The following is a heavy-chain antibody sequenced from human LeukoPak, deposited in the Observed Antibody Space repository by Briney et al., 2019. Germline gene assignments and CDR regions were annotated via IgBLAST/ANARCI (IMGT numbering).Heavy chain of an antibody. V-gene: IGHV3-15*01. CDR1: GFTFNNYA. Sequence: GGSLRLSCAASGFTFNNYAKSWVRQAPGKGLEWVGRIKSKTDGGTTDYAAPVKGRFTISRDDSKNTLYLQMNSLKTEDTAVYYCTTSDYRTSDYWGQGTLVTVSS. J-gene: IGHJ4*02. D-gene: IGHD3-10*01. CDR3: TTSDYRTSDY. CDR2: IKSKTDGGTT.